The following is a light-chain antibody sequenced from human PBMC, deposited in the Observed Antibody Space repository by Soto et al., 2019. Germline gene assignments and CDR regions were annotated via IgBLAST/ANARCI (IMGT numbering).Light chain of an antibody. J-gene: IGKJ4*01. V-gene: IGKV3-20*01. CDR2: DAS. Sequence: EFVLTQSPGTLSLSPGERATLSCRASQTVRNNYLAWYQQKPGQAPRLLIYDASSRATGTPDRFSGGGSGTDFTLTISRLGPEDFAVYYCQQFSSYPLTFGGGTKVDIK. CDR3: QQFSSYPLT. CDR1: QTVRNNY.